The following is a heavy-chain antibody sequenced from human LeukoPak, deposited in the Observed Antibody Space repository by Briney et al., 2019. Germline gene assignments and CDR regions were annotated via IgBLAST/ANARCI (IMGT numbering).Heavy chain of an antibody. Sequence: ASVKVSCKASGYTFTSYYMHWVRQAPGQGLEWMGIINPSGGSTSYAQKFQGRVTMTRDTSTSTVYMELSSLRSEGTAVYYCARATYYYDSSVKLFDPWGQGTLVTVSS. D-gene: IGHD3-22*01. CDR1: GYTFTSYY. CDR2: INPSGGST. V-gene: IGHV1-46*01. J-gene: IGHJ5*02. CDR3: ARATYYYDSSVKLFDP.